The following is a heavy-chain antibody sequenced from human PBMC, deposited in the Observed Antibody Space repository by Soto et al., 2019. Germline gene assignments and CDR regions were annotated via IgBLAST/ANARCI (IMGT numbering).Heavy chain of an antibody. J-gene: IGHJ4*02. CDR3: AKVWGYCSGGSCYSFDY. CDR2: ISGSGGST. CDR1: GFTFSSYA. D-gene: IGHD2-15*01. V-gene: IGHV3-23*01. Sequence: PGGSLRLSCAASGFTFSSYAMSWVRQAPGKGLEWVSAISGSGGSTYYADSVNGRFTISIDNSKNTLYLQMNSLRAEDTAVYYCAKVWGYCSGGSCYSFDYWGQGTLVPVSS.